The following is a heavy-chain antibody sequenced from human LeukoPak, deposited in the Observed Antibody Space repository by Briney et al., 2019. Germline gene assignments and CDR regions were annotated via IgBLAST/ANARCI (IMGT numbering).Heavy chain of an antibody. V-gene: IGHV3-33*01. CDR2: IWYDGSNK. CDR1: GFTFSSYG. Sequence: GRSLRLSCAASGFTFSSYGMHWVRQAPGKGLEWVAVIWYDGSNKYYADSVKGRFTISRDNSKNTLYLQMNSLRAEDTAVYYCARDRLPSRSSLQANYYGIDVWGQGTTVTVSS. CDR3: ARDRLPSRSSLQANYYGIDV. J-gene: IGHJ6*02. D-gene: IGHD3-16*01.